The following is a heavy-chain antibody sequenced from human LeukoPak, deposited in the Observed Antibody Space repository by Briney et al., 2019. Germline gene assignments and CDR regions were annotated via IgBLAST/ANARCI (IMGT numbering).Heavy chain of an antibody. V-gene: IGHV1-2*02. CDR3: VRDGSFDS. Sequence: ASVKVSCKASGYTFTNYYMHWVRQAPGQGLEWMGWINPNSGDTNYAQKFQGRVTMTRDTSISTAYMELGRLISDDTAVYYCVRDGSFDSWGQGTLVIVSS. CDR2: INPNSGDT. CDR1: GYTFTNYY. J-gene: IGHJ4*02. D-gene: IGHD6-25*01.